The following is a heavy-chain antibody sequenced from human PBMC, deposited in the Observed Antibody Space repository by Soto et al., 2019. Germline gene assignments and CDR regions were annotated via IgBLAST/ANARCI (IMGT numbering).Heavy chain of an antibody. CDR3: ARDCLDIGPNWFDP. J-gene: IGHJ5*02. D-gene: IGHD2-15*01. V-gene: IGHV4-30-4*01. CDR2: IYYSGST. Sequence: PSETLSLTCTVSGGSISSGDYYWSWIRQPPGKGLEWIGYIYYSGSTYYNPSLKSRVTISVDTSKNQFSLKLSSVTAADTAVYYCARDCLDIGPNWFDPWGQGTLVTVSS. CDR1: GGSISSGDYY.